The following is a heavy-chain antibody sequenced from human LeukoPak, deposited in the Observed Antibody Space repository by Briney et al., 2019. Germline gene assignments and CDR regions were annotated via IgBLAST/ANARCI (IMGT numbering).Heavy chain of an antibody. V-gene: IGHV3-21*01. CDR3: ARDRMATIYDY. J-gene: IGHJ4*02. D-gene: IGHD5-24*01. Sequence: PGGSLRLSCAASGFTFSSYSMNWFRQAPGKGLEWVSSISSSSSYIYYADSVKGRFTISRDNAKNSLYLQMYSLRAEDTAVYYCARDRMATIYDYWGQGTLVTVSS. CDR1: GFTFSSYS. CDR2: ISSSSSYI.